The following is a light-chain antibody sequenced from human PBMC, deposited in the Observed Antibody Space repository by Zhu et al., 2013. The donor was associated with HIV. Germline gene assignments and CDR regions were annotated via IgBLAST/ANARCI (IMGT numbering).Light chain of an antibody. J-gene: IGKJ5*01. V-gene: IGKV3D-20*02. Sequence: EIVLTQSPATLSLSPGERASLSCRASQSVSGSYLAWYQQRPGQAPRLVIYGASSRATGIPDRFSGSGSGTDFTLTISSLEPEDFAVYYCQQRSNWPPITFGQGTRLDIK. CDR1: QSVSGSY. CDR2: GAS. CDR3: QQRSNWPPIT.